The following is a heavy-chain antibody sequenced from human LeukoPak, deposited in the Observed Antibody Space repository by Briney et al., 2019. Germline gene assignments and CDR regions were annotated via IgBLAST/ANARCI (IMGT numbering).Heavy chain of an antibody. J-gene: IGHJ4*02. CDR1: GGSISSGSYY. CDR2: IYTSGST. V-gene: IGHV4-61*02. Sequence: PSETLSLTCTVSGGSISSGSYYWSWLRQPAVKGLEWIGRIYTSGSTNYNPSLKSRGTISVDTSKNQFSLKLSSVTAADTAEYYCASRIIYDSSGYYGDYWGQGTLVTVSS. D-gene: IGHD3-22*01. CDR3: ASRIIYDSSGYYGDY.